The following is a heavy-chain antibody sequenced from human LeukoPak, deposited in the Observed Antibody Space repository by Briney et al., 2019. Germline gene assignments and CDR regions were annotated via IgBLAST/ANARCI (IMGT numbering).Heavy chain of an antibody. CDR2: TYYRSQWYN. CDR3: ARGWRLDY. Sequence: SQTLSLTCAISGASVSSNSASWHWIRQSPSRGLEWLGRTYYRSQWYNDYAVSVKSRITINPDTSKNQFSLQLNSVTPEDTAVYYCARGWRLDYWGQGTRVTVSS. J-gene: IGHJ4*02. CDR1: GASVSSNSAS. V-gene: IGHV6-1*01. D-gene: IGHD5-24*01.